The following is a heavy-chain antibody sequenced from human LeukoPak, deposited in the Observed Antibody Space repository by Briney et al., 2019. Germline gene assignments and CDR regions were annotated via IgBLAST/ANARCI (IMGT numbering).Heavy chain of an antibody. CDR1: GGTFSSYA. Sequence: ASVKVSCKASGGTFSSYAISWVRQAPGQGLEWMGGIIPIFGTANYAQKFQGRVTITADESTSTAYMELSSLRSEDTAVYYCARVWFGESRFDYWGQGTLVTVSS. CDR3: ARVWFGESRFDY. V-gene: IGHV1-69*13. CDR2: IIPIFGTA. D-gene: IGHD3-10*01. J-gene: IGHJ4*02.